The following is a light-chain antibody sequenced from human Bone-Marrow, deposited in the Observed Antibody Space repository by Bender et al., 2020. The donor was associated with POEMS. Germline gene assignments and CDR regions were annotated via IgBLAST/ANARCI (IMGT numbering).Light chain of an antibody. V-gene: IGLV2-11*01. CDR2: EVT. J-gene: IGLJ3*02. Sequence: QSALTQPRSVSGSPGQSITISCTGSSSDFGSYNLVSWYQHHPGKAPKVVIYEVTERPAEVPDRFSGSRSGTSASLAISGLQSEDEADYYCAVWDDSLNGWVFGGGTKLTVL. CDR1: SSDFGSYNL. CDR3: AVWDDSLNGWV.